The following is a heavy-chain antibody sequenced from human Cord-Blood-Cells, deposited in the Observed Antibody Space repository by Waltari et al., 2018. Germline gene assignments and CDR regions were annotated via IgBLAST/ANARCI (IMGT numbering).Heavy chain of an antibody. Sequence: QVQLVQSGAEVKKPGASVKVSCKASGYTFTSYYMPWVRQAPGQGLEWMGIINPSGGSTSYAKKFQGRVTMTRDTSTSTVYMELSSLRSEDTAVYYCARESSSWRNFDYWGQGTLVTVSS. J-gene: IGHJ4*02. D-gene: IGHD6-13*01. CDR1: GYTFTSYY. CDR3: ARESSSWRNFDY. CDR2: INPSGGST. V-gene: IGHV1-46*01.